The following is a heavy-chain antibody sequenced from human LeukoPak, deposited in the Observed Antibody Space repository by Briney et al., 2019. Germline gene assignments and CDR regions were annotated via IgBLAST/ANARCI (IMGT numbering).Heavy chain of an antibody. Sequence: GGSLRLSCAASGFTFSSYWMSWVRQAPGKGLEWVANIKQDGSEEYYVDSVKGRFTISRDNAMNSLYLQMNSLRAEDTAVYYCAGERYYYGSGSYYTHFDYWGQGTLVTVSS. V-gene: IGHV3-7*04. J-gene: IGHJ4*02. D-gene: IGHD3-10*01. CDR2: IKQDGSEE. CDR3: AGERYYYGSGSYYTHFDY. CDR1: GFTFSSYW.